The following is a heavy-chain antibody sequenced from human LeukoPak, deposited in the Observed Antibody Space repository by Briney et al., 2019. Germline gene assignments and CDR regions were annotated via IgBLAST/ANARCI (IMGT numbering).Heavy chain of an antibody. V-gene: IGHV4-39*07. J-gene: IGHJ5*02. Sequence: PSETLSLTCTVSGGSISSSSYYWGWIRQPPGKGLEWIGSISYSGRTYYNPSLKSRVTISVDTSKNQFSLKLSSVTAADTAVYYCTRGLPLGARPVRWFDPWGQGTLVTVSS. CDR2: ISYSGRT. CDR3: TRGLPLGARPVRWFDP. D-gene: IGHD1-26*01. CDR1: GGSISSSSYY.